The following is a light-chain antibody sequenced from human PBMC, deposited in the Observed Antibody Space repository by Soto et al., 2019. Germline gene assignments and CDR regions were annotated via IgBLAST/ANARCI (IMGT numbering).Light chain of an antibody. CDR3: QQLNSYLIT. Sequence: IHMSLSPSALSASVGDRVRITCRASQTISNWLAWYQQKPGQAPKLLIYKASTLESGVPSRFSGSGSGTEFTLTISSLQPDDFATYYCQQLNSYLITFGHGTRLEIK. J-gene: IGKJ5*01. CDR2: KAS. V-gene: IGKV1-5*03. CDR1: QTISNW.